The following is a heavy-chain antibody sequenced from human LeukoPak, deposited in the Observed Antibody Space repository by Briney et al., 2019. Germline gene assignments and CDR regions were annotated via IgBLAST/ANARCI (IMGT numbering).Heavy chain of an antibody. V-gene: IGHV3-43*01. CDR3: AKGGGSYFDY. CDR2: ISWDGGST. Sequence: GGSLRLSCAASGFTFDDYTMHWVRQAPGKGLEWVSLISWDGGSTYYADSVKGRFTISGDNSKNSLYLQMNSLRTEDTALYYCAKGGGSYFDYWGQGTLVTVSS. CDR1: GFTFDDYT. J-gene: IGHJ4*02. D-gene: IGHD1-26*01.